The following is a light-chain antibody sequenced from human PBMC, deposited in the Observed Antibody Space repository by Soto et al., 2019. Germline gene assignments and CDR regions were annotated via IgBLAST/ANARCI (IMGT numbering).Light chain of an antibody. V-gene: IGKV1-33*01. Sequence: DIQMTQSPSSLSASVGDRVTITCQASQDITNYLNWYQQKPGKAPNLLSNDASNLETGVTSRFSGSGAGTHFTFTISCLQPEDIATYYCQQYDTLRVTFGPGTKVDIK. J-gene: IGKJ3*01. CDR2: DAS. CDR3: QQYDTLRVT. CDR1: QDITNY.